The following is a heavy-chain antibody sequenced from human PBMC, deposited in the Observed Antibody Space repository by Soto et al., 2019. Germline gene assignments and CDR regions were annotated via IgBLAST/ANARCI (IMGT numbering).Heavy chain of an antibody. Sequence: ASVKVSCKASGYTFTSYGISWVRQAPGQGLEWIGWISAYNGNTNYAQKLQGRVTMTTDTSTSTAYMELRSLRSDDTAVYYCARDRYYDFWSGSKAYFDYWGQGTLVTVSS. V-gene: IGHV1-18*01. CDR3: ARDRYYDFWSGSKAYFDY. J-gene: IGHJ4*02. CDR2: ISAYNGNT. D-gene: IGHD3-3*01. CDR1: GYTFTSYG.